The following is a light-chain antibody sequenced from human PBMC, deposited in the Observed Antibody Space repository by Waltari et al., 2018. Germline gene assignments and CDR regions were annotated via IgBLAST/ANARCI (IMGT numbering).Light chain of an antibody. CDR1: SSDVVGYNS. J-gene: IGLJ2*01. CDR2: DVS. Sequence: QSALTQPASVSGSPGQSITISCTGPSSDVVGYNSVPWYQQHPGKAPKLMMYDVSNRPSGVSNRFSGSKSGNTASLTISGLQAEDEADYYCSSYTSSSTLVVFGGGTKLTVL. CDR3: SSYTSSSTLVV. V-gene: IGLV2-14*03.